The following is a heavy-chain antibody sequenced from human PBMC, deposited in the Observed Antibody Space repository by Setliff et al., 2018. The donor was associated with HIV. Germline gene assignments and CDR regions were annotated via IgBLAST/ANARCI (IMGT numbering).Heavy chain of an antibody. CDR2: LSSKGQA. J-gene: IGHJ4*02. CDR3: AAQDLDLVKYYYMDY. CDR1: GGSISRSTHH. Sequence: NPSETLSLTCTVSGGSISRSTHHWAWIRQPPGKGLEWIGALSSKGQAYYNPSLKRRVAISIDSSKNLFSLRLDSLTAADTAVYYCAAQDLDLVKYYYMDYWGPGALVTVSS. D-gene: IGHD2-21*01. V-gene: IGHV4-39*07.